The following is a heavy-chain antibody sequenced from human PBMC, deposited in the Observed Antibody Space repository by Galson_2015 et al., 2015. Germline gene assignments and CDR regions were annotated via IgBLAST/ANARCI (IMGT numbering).Heavy chain of an antibody. J-gene: IGHJ4*02. CDR1: GFTFSSYV. D-gene: IGHD3-22*01. V-gene: IGHV3-30-3*01. CDR3: ARDAVGYDSSGLHFDY. Sequence: SLRLSCAASGFTFSSYVMHWVRQAPGKGLEWVAVISYDGSNKYYADSVKGRFTISRDNSKNTLYLQMNSLRAEDTAVYYCARDAVGYDSSGLHFDYWGQGTLVTVSS. CDR2: ISYDGSNK.